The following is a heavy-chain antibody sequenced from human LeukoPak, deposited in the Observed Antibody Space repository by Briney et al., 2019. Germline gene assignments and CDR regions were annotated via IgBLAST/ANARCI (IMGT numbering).Heavy chain of an antibody. D-gene: IGHD6-13*01. V-gene: IGHV4-59*01. CDR1: GGSISSYY. J-gene: IGHJ1*01. CDR2: IYYSGST. CDR3: ARAAWAAGGTEYFHH. Sequence: SETLSLTCTVAGGSISSYYWSWIRQPPGKGLEWIGYIYYSGSTNYNPSLKSRVTISVDTSKNQFSLKLSSVTAADTAVYYCARAAWAAGGTEYFHHWGQGTLLTVSS.